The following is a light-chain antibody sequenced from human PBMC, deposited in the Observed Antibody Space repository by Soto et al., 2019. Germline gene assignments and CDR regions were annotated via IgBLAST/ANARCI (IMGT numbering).Light chain of an antibody. CDR2: DAS. CDR3: QQYETFSGT. J-gene: IGKJ1*01. Sequence: DMQMTQSAYTLSASVGYTVTVYISASQSVSGWLAWYQQKPGEAPKLLIYDASALPRGVPSRFSGSGSGTKFTLTIASLQPDDFATYYCQQYETFSGTFGPGTKVDI. CDR1: QSVSGW. V-gene: IGKV1-5*01.